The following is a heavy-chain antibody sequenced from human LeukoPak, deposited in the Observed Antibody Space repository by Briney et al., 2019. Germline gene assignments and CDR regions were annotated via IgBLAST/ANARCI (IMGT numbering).Heavy chain of an antibody. V-gene: IGHV1-69*04. Sequence: SVKVSCKASGGTFSSYAISWVRQAPGQGLEWMGRIIPILGIANYAQKFQGRVTITADKSTSTAYMELSSLRSEDTAVYYCARVNQVGYYGSGSYGDYWGQGTLVTVSS. CDR1: GGTFSSYA. D-gene: IGHD3-10*01. CDR3: ARVNQVGYYGSGSYGDY. CDR2: IIPILGIA. J-gene: IGHJ4*02.